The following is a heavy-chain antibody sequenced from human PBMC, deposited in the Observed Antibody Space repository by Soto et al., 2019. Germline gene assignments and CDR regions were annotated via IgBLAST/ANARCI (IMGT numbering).Heavy chain of an antibody. V-gene: IGHV3-48*01. J-gene: IGHJ4*02. Sequence: GRSLRLSCAASGFTFSSYSMNWVRQAPGRGLEWVSYISSSSSTIYYADSVKGRFTISRDNAKNTLYLQMNSLRAEDTALYYCARRLDNWKSGPDSWGQGTLVTVSS. CDR2: ISSSSSTI. CDR3: ARRLDNWKSGPDS. CDR1: GFTFSSYS. D-gene: IGHD1-20*01.